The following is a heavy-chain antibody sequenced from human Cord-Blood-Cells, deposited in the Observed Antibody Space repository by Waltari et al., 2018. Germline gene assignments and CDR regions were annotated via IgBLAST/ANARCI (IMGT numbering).Heavy chain of an antibody. CDR1: GGSFSGYY. V-gene: IGHV4-34*01. J-gene: IGHJ3*02. D-gene: IGHD4-17*01. CDR2: INHSGST. CDR3: AMTVTTTDAFDI. Sequence: QVQLQQWGAGLLKPSETLSLTCAVYGGSFSGYYWSWIRQPPGKGLEWIGEINHSGSTNYNPSLKSRVTISVDTSKNQFSLKLSSVTAADTAVYYCAMTVTTTDAFDIWGQGTMVTVSS.